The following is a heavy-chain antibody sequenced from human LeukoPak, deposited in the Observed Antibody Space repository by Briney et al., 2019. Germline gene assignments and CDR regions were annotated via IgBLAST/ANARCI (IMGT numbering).Heavy chain of an antibody. V-gene: IGHV3-23*01. CDR1: GFTFHNNG. J-gene: IGHJ4*02. CDR3: ARDPYYYDSSGYYPFDY. Sequence: PGGSLRLSCAASGFTFHNNGMSWVRQAPGKGLEWVSAISGSSRSTYHAESVRGRFTIPRDTSKNTLFLQMNSLRAEDTAVYYCARDPYYYDSSGYYPFDYWGQGTLVTVSS. CDR2: ISGSSRST. D-gene: IGHD3-22*01.